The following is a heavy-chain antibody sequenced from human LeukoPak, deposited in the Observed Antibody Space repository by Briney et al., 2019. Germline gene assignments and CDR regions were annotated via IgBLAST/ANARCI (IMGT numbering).Heavy chain of an antibody. CDR3: TARYCRSTSCYGEYFQR. Sequence: GGSLRLSCAASGFTFSNAWMSWVRQAPGKGLEWIGRIKSKTDGGTTDYAAPVKGRFTISRDDSKNTLYLQMNSLKTEDTAVYYCTARYCRSTSCYGEYFQRWGQGTLVTVSS. CDR1: GFTFSNAW. D-gene: IGHD2-2*01. J-gene: IGHJ1*01. CDR2: IKSKTDGGTT. V-gene: IGHV3-15*01.